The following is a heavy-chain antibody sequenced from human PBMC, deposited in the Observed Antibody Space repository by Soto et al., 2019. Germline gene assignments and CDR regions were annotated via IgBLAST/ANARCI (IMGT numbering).Heavy chain of an antibody. D-gene: IGHD2-2*03. J-gene: IGHJ4*02. V-gene: IGHV5-51*01. CDR3: VRGMDRNSAGF. CDR2: IFPSDSVT. CDR1: GYTVTNYW. Sequence: QKISCKASGYTVTNYWIGRVRQVPGEGLEWMGFIFPSDSVTRYSPSFQGQVTISVDKSVDTTYLQWGSLEASDTAMYYCVRGMDRNSAGFWGLGTMVTVS.